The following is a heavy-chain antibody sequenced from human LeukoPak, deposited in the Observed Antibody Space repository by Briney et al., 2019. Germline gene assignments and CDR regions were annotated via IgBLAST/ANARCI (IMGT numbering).Heavy chain of an antibody. V-gene: IGHV4-4*07. Sequence: PSETLSLTCTVSGGSMNSHFWTWIRQPAGKELEWIGRIYSSGSTNYNPSLMSRVAMSLGTSKSQFSLKLYSLTAADTAVYYCARERIGGSTFIDNWGQGTLVTVSS. CDR3: ARERIGGSTFIDN. J-gene: IGHJ4*02. CDR2: IYSSGST. CDR1: GGSMNSHF. D-gene: IGHD5-24*01.